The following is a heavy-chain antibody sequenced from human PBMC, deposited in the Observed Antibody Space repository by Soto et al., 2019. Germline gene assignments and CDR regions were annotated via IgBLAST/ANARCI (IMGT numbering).Heavy chain of an antibody. CDR3: ARHATYYYDSSGPVPFAY. D-gene: IGHD3-22*01. J-gene: IGHJ4*02. V-gene: IGHV4-39*01. CDR1: GGSISSSSYY. CDR2: IYYSGST. Sequence: PSETLSLTCTVSGGSISSSSYYWGWIRQPPGKGLEWIGSIYYSGSTYYNPSLKSRVTISVDTSKNQFSLKLSSVTAADTAVYYCARHATYYYDSSGPVPFAYWGQGTLVTVSS.